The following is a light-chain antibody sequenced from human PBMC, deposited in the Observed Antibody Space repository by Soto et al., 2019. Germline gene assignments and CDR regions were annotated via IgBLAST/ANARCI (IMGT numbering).Light chain of an antibody. CDR2: KVF. CDR3: MQTAHWPYT. J-gene: IGKJ2*01. CDR1: QSLVYADGNTY. V-gene: IGKV2-30*01. Sequence: DIVMTRSPLSLPVTPGEPASISCRSSQSLVYADGNTYLNWLQQRPGQSPRRLIYKVFNRDSGVPDRFSGSASGSEFTLIISRVEAEDIGVYYCMQTAHWPYTFGRGTKVDIK.